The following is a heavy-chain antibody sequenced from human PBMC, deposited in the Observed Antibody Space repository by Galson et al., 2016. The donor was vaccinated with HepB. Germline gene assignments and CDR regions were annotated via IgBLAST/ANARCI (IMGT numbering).Heavy chain of an antibody. V-gene: IGHV3-23*01. J-gene: IGHJ3*01. CDR1: GFTFSNFP. CDR2: ISASGHVT. CDR3: AKAPWDSRPIGTFDV. D-gene: IGHD1-26*01. Sequence: SLRLSCAASGFTFSNFPMSWVRQAPGKGPEWVSVISASGHVTWYADSVKGRFTISRDNSKNMLYMQMNSLRAEDTAVNHCAKAPWDSRPIGTFDVWGQGPMVTVSS.